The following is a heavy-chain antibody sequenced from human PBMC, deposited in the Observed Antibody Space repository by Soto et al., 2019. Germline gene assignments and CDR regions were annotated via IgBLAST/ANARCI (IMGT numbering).Heavy chain of an antibody. J-gene: IGHJ6*02. Sequence: EVQLLESGGDLVQPGGSLRLSCAASGLNFSDYAMTWVRQAPGKGLEWVSSVSNRGDITYYADSVKGRFTISRDNSKNTLFMYINSLRAEDTALYYCARGDRGGSGSPASYYYSGLDVWGQGTTVTVSS. V-gene: IGHV3-23*01. CDR1: GLNFSDYA. D-gene: IGHD3-10*01. CDR2: VSNRGDIT. CDR3: ARGDRGGSGSPASYYYSGLDV.